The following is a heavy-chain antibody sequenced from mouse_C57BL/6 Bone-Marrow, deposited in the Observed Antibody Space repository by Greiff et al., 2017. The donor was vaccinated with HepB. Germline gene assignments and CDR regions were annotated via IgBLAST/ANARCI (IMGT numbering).Heavy chain of an antibody. J-gene: IGHJ4*01. D-gene: IGHD1-1*01. CDR3: TKGGLLLRAMDY. CDR2: IDPETGGT. CDR1: GYTFTDYE. V-gene: IGHV1-15*01. Sequence: VQLVESGAELVRPGASVTLSCKASGYTFTDYEMHWVKQTPVHGLEWIGAIDPETGGTAYNQKFKGKAILTADKSSSTAYMELRSLTSEDSAVYYCTKGGLLLRAMDYGGQGTSVTVSS.